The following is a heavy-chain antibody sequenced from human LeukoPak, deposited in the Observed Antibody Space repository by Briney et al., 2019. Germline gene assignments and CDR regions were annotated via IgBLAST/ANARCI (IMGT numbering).Heavy chain of an antibody. CDR1: GFTFSSYA. CDR3: ARNRPAGYDYDYGFELQH. D-gene: IGHD4/OR15-4a*01. Sequence: GGFLRLSCAASGFTFSSYAMSWVRQAPGKGLEWVSAISRSGDSTYYAASVKGRFTISRDNSENTLFLQMNSLRADDTAVYFCARNRPAGYDYDYGFELQHWGQGTLVTISS. CDR2: ISRSGDST. V-gene: IGHV3-23*01. J-gene: IGHJ1*01.